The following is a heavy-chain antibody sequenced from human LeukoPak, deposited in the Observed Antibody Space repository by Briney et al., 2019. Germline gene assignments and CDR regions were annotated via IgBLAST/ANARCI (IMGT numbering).Heavy chain of an antibody. D-gene: IGHD3-10*01. CDR3: AKLYYYGSGPIKLADY. CDR2: ISGSGGST. V-gene: IGHV3-23*01. Sequence: GGSLRLSCAASGFTFSSYAMSWVRQAPGKGLEWVSAISGSGGSTYYADSVKGRFTISRDNSKNTLYLQMNSLRAEDTAVYYCAKLYYYGSGPIKLADYWGQGTLVTVSS. J-gene: IGHJ4*02. CDR1: GFTFSSYA.